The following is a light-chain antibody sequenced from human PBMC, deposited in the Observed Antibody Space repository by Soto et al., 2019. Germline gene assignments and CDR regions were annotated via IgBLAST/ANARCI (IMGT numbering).Light chain of an antibody. Sequence: QSVLTQPSSVSGSPGQSITISCGGTISDVGAYIYVSWYQQYPGKAPKLIIYEVNNRPSGVSGRFSGSKSDTTAFLTISGLQAEDEADYYCSSYSDSDTKVFGTGTKVTVL. CDR3: SSYSDSDTKV. V-gene: IGLV2-14*01. CDR2: EVN. CDR1: ISDVGAYIY. J-gene: IGLJ1*01.